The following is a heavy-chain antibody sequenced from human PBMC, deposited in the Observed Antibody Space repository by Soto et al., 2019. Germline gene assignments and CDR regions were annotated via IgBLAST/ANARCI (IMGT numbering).Heavy chain of an antibody. J-gene: IGHJ4*02. CDR1: GFTFDDYA. Sequence: EVQLVESGGGLVQPGRSLRLSCAASGFTFDDYAMHWVRQAPGKGLECVSGISWSSGSIGYADSVKGRFTISRDNAKNFLYLQMNSLRAEDTALYYCAKDMRLQWLVNHFDNWGQGTLVTVSS. CDR3: AKDMRLQWLVNHFDN. V-gene: IGHV3-9*01. CDR2: ISWSSGSI. D-gene: IGHD6-19*01.